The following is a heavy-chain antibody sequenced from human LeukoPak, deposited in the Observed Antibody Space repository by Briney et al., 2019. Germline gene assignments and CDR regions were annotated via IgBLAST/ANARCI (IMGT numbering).Heavy chain of an antibody. D-gene: IGHD3-9*01. CDR3: ARNYDILTGYYGFDY. Sequence: PGGSLRLSCAASGLTFSSYSMNWVRQAPGKGLEWVSYISSSGSTIYYADSVKGRFTISRDNAKNSLYLQMNSLRAEDTAVYYCARNYDILTGYYGFDYWGQGTLVTVSS. V-gene: IGHV3-48*04. CDR1: GLTFSSYS. CDR2: ISSSGSTI. J-gene: IGHJ4*02.